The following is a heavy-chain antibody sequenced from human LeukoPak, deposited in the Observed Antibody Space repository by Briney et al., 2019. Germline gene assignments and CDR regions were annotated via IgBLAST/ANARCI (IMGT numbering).Heavy chain of an antibody. V-gene: IGHV3-48*03. Sequence: GGSLRLSCAASGFTFYSYGMNWVRQAPGKGLEWISYISAGSTVYYADSVKGRFTISRDNGKNSLYLQMNSLRVDDTAVYYCAPPGSLALTGIDWGQGTQVTVSS. D-gene: IGHD6-19*01. CDR2: ISAGSTV. CDR1: GFTFYSYG. J-gene: IGHJ4*02. CDR3: APPGSLALTGID.